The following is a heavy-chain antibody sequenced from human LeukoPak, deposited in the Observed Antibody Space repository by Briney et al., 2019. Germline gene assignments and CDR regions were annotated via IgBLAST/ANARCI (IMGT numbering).Heavy chain of an antibody. Sequence: GGSLRLSCAASGFTFSSYWMSWVRQAPGKGLEWVANIKQDGSEKYYVDSVKGRFTISRDNVKNSLYLQMNSLRAEDTAVYYCAREQWLVRSYYYYGMDVWGQGTTVTVSS. CDR1: GFTFSSYW. D-gene: IGHD6-19*01. CDR3: AREQWLVRSYYYYGMDV. CDR2: IKQDGSEK. J-gene: IGHJ6*02. V-gene: IGHV3-7*01.